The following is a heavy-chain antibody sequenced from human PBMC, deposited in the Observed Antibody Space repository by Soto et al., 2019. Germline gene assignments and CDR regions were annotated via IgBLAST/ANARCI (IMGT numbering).Heavy chain of an antibody. CDR1: GGTFSSYA. D-gene: IGHD4-17*01. CDR2: IIPIFGTA. Sequence: QVQLVQSGAEVKKPGSSVKVSCKASGGTFSSYAISWVRQAPGQGLEWMGGIIPIFGTANYAQKFQGRVTIPAAESPRTAYLEVSSLSSEDTAVYYCASTSGDSIPGGFRYYGMDVWGQGTTVTVSS. V-gene: IGHV1-69*01. CDR3: ASTSGDSIPGGFRYYGMDV. J-gene: IGHJ6*02.